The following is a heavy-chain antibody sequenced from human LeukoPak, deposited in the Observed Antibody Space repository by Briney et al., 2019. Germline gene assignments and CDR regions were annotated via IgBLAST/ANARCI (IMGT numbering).Heavy chain of an antibody. V-gene: IGHV4-59*12. CDR1: GGSMSSFY. CDR3: ARGGAGDFRYYYMDV. CDR2: TSYSGST. D-gene: IGHD7-27*01. Sequence: SETLSLTCTVSGGSMSSFYWSWIRQPPEKGLEFIGYTSYSGSTNYNPSLKSRVTISIDTSKNQFSLKLNSVTPEDTAVYYCARGGAGDFRYYYMDVWGQGTTVTVSS. J-gene: IGHJ6*03.